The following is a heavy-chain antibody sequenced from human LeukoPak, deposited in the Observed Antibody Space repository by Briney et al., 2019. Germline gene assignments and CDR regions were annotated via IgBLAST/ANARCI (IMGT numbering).Heavy chain of an antibody. CDR2: ISAYNGNT. J-gene: IGHJ5*02. CDR3: ARAGPDIVVVVAARGNWFDP. D-gene: IGHD2-15*01. V-gene: IGHV1-18*01. Sequence: ASVRVSCTASGYTFTSYGISWVRQAPGQGLEWMGWISAYNGNTNYAQKLQGRVTMTTDTSTSTAYMELRSLRSDDTAVYYCARAGPDIVVVVAARGNWFDPWGQGTLVTVSS. CDR1: GYTFTSYG.